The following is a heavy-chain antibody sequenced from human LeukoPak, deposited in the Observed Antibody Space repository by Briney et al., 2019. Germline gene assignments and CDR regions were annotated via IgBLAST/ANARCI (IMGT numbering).Heavy chain of an antibody. CDR2: ISRSDGST. D-gene: IGHD2-2*01. CDR3: AKLLSGYCSRTSCLNWFDP. J-gene: IGHJ5*02. Sequence: GGSLRLSCVASGFTFSSYSMNWVRQAPGKGLEWVSAISRSDGSTWYADSVKGRFTVSRDSSKNTLYLQMNSLRAEDTAVYYCAKLLSGYCSRTSCLNWFDPWGQGTLVTVSS. V-gene: IGHV3-23*01. CDR1: GFTFSSYS.